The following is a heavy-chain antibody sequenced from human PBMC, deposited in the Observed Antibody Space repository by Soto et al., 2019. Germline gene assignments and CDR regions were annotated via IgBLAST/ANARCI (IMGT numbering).Heavy chain of an antibody. V-gene: IGHV1-58*01. D-gene: IGHD3-22*01. J-gene: IGHJ5*02. CDR2: IVVGSGNT. Sequence: ASVKVSCKASGFTFTSSAVQWVRQARGQRLEWIGWIVVGSGNTNYAQKFQERVTITRDMSTSTAYMELSSLRSEDTAVYYCARRQYYYDSSGYSFWFDPWGQGTLVTVSS. CDR1: GFTFTSSA. CDR3: ARRQYYYDSSGYSFWFDP.